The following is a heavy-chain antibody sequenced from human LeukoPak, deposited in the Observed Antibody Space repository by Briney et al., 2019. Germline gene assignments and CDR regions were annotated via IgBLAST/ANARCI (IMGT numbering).Heavy chain of an antibody. Sequence: GGSLRLSCAASGFTFSSYNMNWVRQAPGKGLEWVSSITSGSSYRFYADSVKGRFTISRDNAKNSLYLQMNSLRAEDTAVYSCARDSLRYCSGDSCYYNYWGQGTLVTVSS. CDR3: ARDSLRYCSGDSCYYNY. D-gene: IGHD2-15*01. J-gene: IGHJ4*02. CDR1: GFTFSSYN. V-gene: IGHV3-21*01. CDR2: ITSGSSYR.